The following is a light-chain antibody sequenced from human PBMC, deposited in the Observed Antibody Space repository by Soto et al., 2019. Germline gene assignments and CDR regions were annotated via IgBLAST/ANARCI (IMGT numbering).Light chain of an antibody. CDR3: QQYNNYFRT. CDR2: KAP. CDR1: QSISSC. J-gene: IGKJ1*01. Sequence: DIKMTQSPSTLSASVGDRVTITCRASQSISSCLAWYQQKPGKAPNLLIYKAPSLESGVPSRFSGSGSGTEFTLTISSLQPDDFATYYCQQYNNYFRTFGQGTKVDIK. V-gene: IGKV1-5*03.